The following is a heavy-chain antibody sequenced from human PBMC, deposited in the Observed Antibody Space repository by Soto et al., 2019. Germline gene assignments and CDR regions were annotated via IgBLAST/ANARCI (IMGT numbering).Heavy chain of an antibody. CDR1: GYSISSGYF. J-gene: IGHJ4*02. D-gene: IGHD1-26*01. CDR3: AREVGATARAFYF. CDR2: IHHRGST. V-gene: IGHV4-38-2*02. Sequence: SETLSLPCAVSGYSISSGYFWGWIRQPPGKGLEWIGSIHHRGSTYYNPSLKSRVTISVDTSKNQFSLKLRSVTAADTAVYFCAREVGATARAFYFWGQGTLVTVSS.